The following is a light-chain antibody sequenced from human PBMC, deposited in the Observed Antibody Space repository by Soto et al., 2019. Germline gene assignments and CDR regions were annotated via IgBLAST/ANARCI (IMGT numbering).Light chain of an antibody. Sequence: DIQMTQSPSTLSASVGDRVTITCRASQSIAWWLAWYQQKPGKAPKLLIYKASILESGVPSRFSGSGSGTEFTLTINSLQPDDIATYYCQQYSSPWTFGQGT. CDR3: QQYSSPWT. CDR2: KAS. J-gene: IGKJ1*01. V-gene: IGKV1-5*03. CDR1: QSIAWW.